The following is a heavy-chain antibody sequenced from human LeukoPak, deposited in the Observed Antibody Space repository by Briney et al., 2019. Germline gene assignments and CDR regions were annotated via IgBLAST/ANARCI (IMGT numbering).Heavy chain of an antibody. D-gene: IGHD4-17*01. CDR3: ARDLFRDYGDYYNWFDP. CDR1: GSTFSSYS. CDR2: ISSSSSTI. J-gene: IGHJ5*02. V-gene: IGHV3-48*01. Sequence: PGGSLRLSCAASGSTFSSYSMNWVRQAPGKGLEWVSYISSSSSTIYYADSVKGRFTISRDNAKNSLYLQMNSLRAEDTAVYYCARDLFRDYGDYYNWFDPWGQGTLVTVSS.